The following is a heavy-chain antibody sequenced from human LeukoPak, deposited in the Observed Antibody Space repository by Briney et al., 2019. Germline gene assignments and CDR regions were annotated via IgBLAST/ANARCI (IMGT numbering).Heavy chain of an antibody. CDR1: GGSISSYY. CDR3: ARLGGYSYGLRR. CDR2: IYYSGST. J-gene: IGHJ4*02. D-gene: IGHD5-18*01. Sequence: SETLSLTCTVSGGSISSYYWSWIRQPPGKGLEWIGYIYYSGSTNYNPSLKSRVTISVDTSKNQFSLKLCSVTAADTAVYYCARLGGYSYGLRRWGQGTLVTVSS. V-gene: IGHV4-59*01.